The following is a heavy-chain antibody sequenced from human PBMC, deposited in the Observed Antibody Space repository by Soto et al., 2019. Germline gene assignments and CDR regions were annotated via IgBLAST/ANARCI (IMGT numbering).Heavy chain of an antibody. Sequence: VQLLESGGGLVQPGGSLRLSCAASGFTFSSYAMSWVRQAPGKGLEWVSAISGSGGSTYYADSVKGRFTISRDNSKNTLYLQMNSLRAEDTAVYYCAKPLVPGGTYYYGMDVWGQGTTVTVSS. V-gene: IGHV3-23*01. CDR3: AKPLVPGGTYYYGMDV. CDR2: ISGSGGST. D-gene: IGHD2-2*01. J-gene: IGHJ6*02. CDR1: GFTFSSYA.